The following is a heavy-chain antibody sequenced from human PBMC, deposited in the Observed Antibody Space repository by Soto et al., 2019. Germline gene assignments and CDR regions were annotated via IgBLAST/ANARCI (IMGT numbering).Heavy chain of an antibody. Sequence: PGGSLRLSCAASGFTFIEYYMSWIRQAPGKGLEWVSYISSSSSYTNYADSVKGRFTISRDNAKNSLYLQMNSLRAEDTAVYYCARICSSTSCYLYYYGMDVWGQGTTVTVSS. D-gene: IGHD2-2*01. CDR3: ARICSSTSCYLYYYGMDV. J-gene: IGHJ6*02. V-gene: IGHV3-11*06. CDR2: ISSSSSYT. CDR1: GFTFIEYY.